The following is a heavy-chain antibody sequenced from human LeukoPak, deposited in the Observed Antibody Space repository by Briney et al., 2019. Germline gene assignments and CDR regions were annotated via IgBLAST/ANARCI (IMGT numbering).Heavy chain of an antibody. CDR2: IYSGGST. V-gene: IGHV3-66*01. CDR1: GFTFSVYG. Sequence: PGGSLRLSCVVSGFTFSVYGMHWVRQAPGKGLEWVSVIYSGGSTYYADSVKGRFTISRDNSKNTLYLQMNSLRAEDTAVYYCARGIRSGSPPLGAFDIWGQGTMVTVSS. J-gene: IGHJ3*02. CDR3: ARGIRSGSPPLGAFDI. D-gene: IGHD1-26*01.